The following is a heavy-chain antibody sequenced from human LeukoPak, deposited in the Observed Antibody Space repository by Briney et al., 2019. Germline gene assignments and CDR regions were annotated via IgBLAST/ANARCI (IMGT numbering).Heavy chain of an antibody. Sequence: GGSLRLSCAASGFIFGDYSMNWVRQPPGKGLEWISYIGIDSGNTKYADSVKGRFTISADNAKNSLYLPMNSLRVEDTAVYYGARDHNFAFDNWGQGTLVTVSS. J-gene: IGHJ4*02. CDR2: IGIDSGNT. CDR1: GFIFGDYS. V-gene: IGHV3-11*06. CDR3: ARDHNFAFDN.